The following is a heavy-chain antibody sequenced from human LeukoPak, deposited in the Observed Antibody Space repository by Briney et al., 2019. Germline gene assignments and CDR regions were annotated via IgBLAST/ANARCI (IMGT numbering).Heavy chain of an antibody. CDR1: GGTFSSYA. Sequence: GASVKVSCKASGGTFSSYAISWVRQAPGQGLEWMGGIIPIFGTANYAQKFQGRVTITADKSTSTAYMELSSLRSEDTAVYYCARDSSGYSDAFDIWGQGTMVTVSS. D-gene: IGHD3-22*01. CDR2: IIPIFGTA. CDR3: ARDSSGYSDAFDI. J-gene: IGHJ3*02. V-gene: IGHV1-69*06.